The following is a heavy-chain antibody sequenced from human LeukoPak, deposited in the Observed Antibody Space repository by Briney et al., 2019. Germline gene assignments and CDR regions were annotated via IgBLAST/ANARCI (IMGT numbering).Heavy chain of an antibody. CDR1: GGSFSGYY. V-gene: IGHV4-34*01. Sequence: LSETLSLTCAVYGGSFSGYYWSWIRQPPGKGLEWIGEINHSGSTNYNPSLKSRVTISVDTSKNQFSLKLSSVTAADTAVYYCARNYGSGSHFDYWGQGTLVTVSS. CDR2: INHSGST. D-gene: IGHD3-10*01. J-gene: IGHJ4*02. CDR3: ARNYGSGSHFDY.